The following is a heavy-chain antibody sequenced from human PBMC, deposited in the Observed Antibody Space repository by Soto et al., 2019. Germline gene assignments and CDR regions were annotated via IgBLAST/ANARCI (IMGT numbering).Heavy chain of an antibody. D-gene: IGHD2-2*01. Sequence: PGGSLRLSCAASGFTFSSYAMHWVRQAPGKGLEWVAVISYDGSNKYYADSVKGRFTISRDNSKNTLYLQMNSLRAEDTAVYYCVKTTILLPAAAHRGLPYNFYALDVWGQGTTVTVSS. J-gene: IGHJ6*02. CDR1: GFTFSSYA. V-gene: IGHV3-30-3*01. CDR2: ISYDGSNK. CDR3: VKTTILLPAAAHRGLPYNFYALDV.